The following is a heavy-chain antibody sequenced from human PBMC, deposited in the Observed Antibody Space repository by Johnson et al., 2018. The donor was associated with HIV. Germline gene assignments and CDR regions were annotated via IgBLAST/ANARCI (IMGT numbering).Heavy chain of an antibody. V-gene: IGHV3-66*01. CDR1: GFTFSSNY. CDR3: AREPCGGGDCSNDAFDI. CDR2: IYSGDTT. J-gene: IGHJ3*02. D-gene: IGHD2-21*02. Sequence: VQLVESGGGVVQPGRSLRLSCAASGFTFSSNYMSWVRQAPGKGLEWVSVIYSGDTTYYADSVKVIFTISRDNPKNTRYLQMNSLRAEDTALYYCAREPCGGGDCSNDAFDIWGQGTMVTVSS.